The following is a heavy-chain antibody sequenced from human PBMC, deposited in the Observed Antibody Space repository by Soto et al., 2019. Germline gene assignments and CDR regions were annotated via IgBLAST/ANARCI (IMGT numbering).Heavy chain of an antibody. CDR2: LYWDDDK. CDR1: GLSLRTTGVG. Sequence: QVTLKESGPTLVKPTQTLTLTCTVSGLSLRTTGVGVGWVRQPPGKALEWLALLYWDDDKRYSPSLRSRLTSAKDIPETQVVLTMTNMATLDTATYYCVQSRCGGDCLEIYSSHAYNGLDVWGQGTTVTVSS. D-gene: IGHD2-21*02. J-gene: IGHJ6*02. CDR3: VQSRCGGDCLEIYSSHAYNGLDV. V-gene: IGHV2-5*02.